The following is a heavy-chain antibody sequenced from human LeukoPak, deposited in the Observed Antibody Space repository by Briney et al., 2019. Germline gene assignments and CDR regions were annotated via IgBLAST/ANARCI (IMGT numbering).Heavy chain of an antibody. CDR3: ARGGSSGWYYFDV. J-gene: IGHJ2*01. CDR2: INSNSGDT. Sequence: GASVKVSCKASGYTFTGYYIHWVRQAPGQGLGWMGWINSNSGDTNYAQKFQGSVTMTRDTSISTAYMELSSLRSDGTAIYYCARGGSSGWYYFDVWGRGTLVTVSS. D-gene: IGHD6-19*01. CDR1: GYTFTGYY. V-gene: IGHV1-2*02.